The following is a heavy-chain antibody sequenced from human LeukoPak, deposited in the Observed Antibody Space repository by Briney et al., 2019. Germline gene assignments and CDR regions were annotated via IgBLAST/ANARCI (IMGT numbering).Heavy chain of an antibody. CDR2: INHSGST. CDR1: GGSFSGYY. J-gene: IGHJ5*02. V-gene: IGHV4-34*01. D-gene: IGHD3-16*02. CDR3: ARQPLYDYVWGSYRSNWFDP. Sequence: SETLSLTCAVYGGSFSGYYWSWIRQPPGKGLEWIGEINHSGSTNYNPSLKSRVTISVDTSKNQFSLKLSSVTAADTAVYYCARQPLYDYVWGSYRSNWFDPWGQGTLVTVSS.